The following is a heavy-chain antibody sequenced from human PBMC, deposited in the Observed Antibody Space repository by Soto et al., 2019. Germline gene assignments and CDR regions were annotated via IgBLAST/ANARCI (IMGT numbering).Heavy chain of an antibody. CDR2: VVPMFGAP. J-gene: IGHJ4*02. CDR3: PRLAGDCTEGGGFAALDY. CDR1: GGTFARHC. V-gene: IGHV1-69*06. Sequence: QFVQPGAEVKTPASLVRVACRSTGGTFARHCLIWLRQAPGQGLAPMGGVVPMFGAPKYAKKFQGRVTIAADRSRSATYVELFRLTSDDTAMYYWPRLAGDCTEGGGFAALDYWGRGTLVSVSS. D-gene: IGHD2-8*02.